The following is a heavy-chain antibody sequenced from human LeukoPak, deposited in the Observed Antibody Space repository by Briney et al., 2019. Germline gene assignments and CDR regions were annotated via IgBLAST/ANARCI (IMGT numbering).Heavy chain of an antibody. D-gene: IGHD6-19*01. J-gene: IGHJ4*02. CDR1: GFTFSTYA. Sequence: PGGSLRLSCAASGFTFSTYAMSWVRQAPGKGLEWVSSISSSGGVTYYADSVKGRFTISRDNAKNSLYLQMNSLRAEDTAVYYCARDPDSSGWTPDYWGQGTLVTVSS. CDR2: ISSSGGVT. CDR3: ARDPDSSGWTPDY. V-gene: IGHV3-23*01.